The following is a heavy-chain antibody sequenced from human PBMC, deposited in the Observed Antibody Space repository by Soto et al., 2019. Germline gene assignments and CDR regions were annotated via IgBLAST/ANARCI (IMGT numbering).Heavy chain of an antibody. CDR1: GYSFTDYK. J-gene: IGHJ4*02. CDR2: VDPNGGGS. Sequence: QGQLLQSGAEVKKPGASVKVSCKTSGYSFTDYKLHWVRQAPGQGLEWMGWVDPNGGGSNSAQKFQGSLTMPXXTXITTAYLDLTRLTTNDTATYFCATWVDYGDFEGFDFWGQGTLVTVSS. CDR3: ATWVDYGDFEGFDF. D-gene: IGHD4-17*01. V-gene: IGHV1-2*04.